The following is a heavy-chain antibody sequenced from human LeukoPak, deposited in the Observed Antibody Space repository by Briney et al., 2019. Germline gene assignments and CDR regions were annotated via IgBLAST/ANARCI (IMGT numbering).Heavy chain of an antibody. Sequence: GGSLRLSCAASGFTFSSYAMSWVRQAPGKGLEWVSAISGSGGSTYYADSVKGRFTISRDNSKNTLYLQMNSLRAEDTAVYYCAKGDEGLETTHVLRFLEWLLHWGQGTLVTVSS. J-gene: IGHJ4*02. CDR2: ISGSGGST. D-gene: IGHD3-3*01. CDR3: AKGDEGLETTHVLRFLEWLLH. V-gene: IGHV3-23*01. CDR1: GFTFSSYA.